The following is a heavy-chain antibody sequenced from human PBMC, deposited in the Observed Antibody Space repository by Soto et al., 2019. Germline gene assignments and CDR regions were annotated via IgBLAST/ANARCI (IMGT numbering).Heavy chain of an antibody. J-gene: IGHJ4*02. Sequence: SETLSLTCAVYGGSFSGYYWSWIRQPPGKGLEWIGEINHSGSTNYNPSLKSRVTISVDTSKNQFSLKLSSVTAAGTAVYYCARVSKYGDYQIDYWGQGTLVTVSS. D-gene: IGHD4-17*01. CDR3: ARVSKYGDYQIDY. CDR2: INHSGST. CDR1: GGSFSGYY. V-gene: IGHV4-34*01.